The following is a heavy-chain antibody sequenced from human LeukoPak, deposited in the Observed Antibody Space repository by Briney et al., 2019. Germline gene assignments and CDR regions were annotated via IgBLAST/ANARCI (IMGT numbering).Heavy chain of an antibody. D-gene: IGHD5-12*01. V-gene: IGHV3-9*01. CDR2: ISWNSGSI. CDR1: GFTFDDYA. Sequence: PGGSLRLSCAASGFTFDDYAMHWVRQAPGKGLEWVSDISWNSGSIGYADSVKGRFTISRDNAKNSLYLQMNSLRAEDTALYYCAKDTGYSGYGFAFDIWGQGTMVTVSS. J-gene: IGHJ3*02. CDR3: AKDTGYSGYGFAFDI.